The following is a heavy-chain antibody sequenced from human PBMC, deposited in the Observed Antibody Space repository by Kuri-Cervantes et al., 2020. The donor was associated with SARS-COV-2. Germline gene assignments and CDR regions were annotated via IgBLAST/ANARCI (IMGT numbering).Heavy chain of an antibody. CDR1: GYTFTSYY. CDR2: INPSGGST. V-gene: IGHV1-46*01. Sequence: ASVKVSCKASGYTFTSYYMHWVRQAPGQGLEWMGIINPSGGSTSYAQKFQGRVTMTRDTSTSTVYMELSSLRSEDTAVYFCTREAHGGHHDYWGQGTLVTVSS. J-gene: IGHJ4*02. D-gene: IGHD4-23*01. CDR3: TREAHGGHHDY.